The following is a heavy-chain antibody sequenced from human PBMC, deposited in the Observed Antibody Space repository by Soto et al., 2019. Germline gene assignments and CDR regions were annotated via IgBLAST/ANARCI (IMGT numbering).Heavy chain of an antibody. V-gene: IGHV1-69*01. CDR3: ARSQGSSTSLEIYYYYYYGMDV. Sequence: QVQLVQSGAEVKKPGSSVKVSCKASGGTFSSYAISWVRQPPGQGLEGRGGIIPISETTNYAQKFQGRVTITADESKSTAYMELSSLKSEDTAVYYCARSQGSSTSLEIYYYYYYGMDVWGQGTTVTVSS. CDR1: GGTFSSYA. D-gene: IGHD2-2*01. J-gene: IGHJ6*02. CDR2: IIPISETT.